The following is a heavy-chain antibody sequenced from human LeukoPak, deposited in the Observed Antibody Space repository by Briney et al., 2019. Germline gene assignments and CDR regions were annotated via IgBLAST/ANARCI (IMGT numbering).Heavy chain of an antibody. D-gene: IGHD5-12*01. V-gene: IGHV1-2*06. CDR1: GYTFTGYY. CDR2: INPHSGGT. Sequence: GASVKVSCKASGYTFTGYYMHWVRQAPGQGLEWMGRINPHSGGTNYAQKFQGRVTMTRDTSISTAYMELSRLRSDDTAVYYCARTSGYDSHDAFDIWGQGTMVTVSS. J-gene: IGHJ3*02. CDR3: ARTSGYDSHDAFDI.